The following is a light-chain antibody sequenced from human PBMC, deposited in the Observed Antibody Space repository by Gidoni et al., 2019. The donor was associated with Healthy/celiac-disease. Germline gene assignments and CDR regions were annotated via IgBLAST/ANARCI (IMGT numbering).Light chain of an antibody. CDR1: SPNIGAGYD. CDR3: QSYDSSLSGSV. Sequence: QSVLTQPPSVSGAPGQRVTISCTGSSPNIGAGYDVHWYQPLPGTAPKLLIYGNSNRPSGVTDRFSGSKSGTSASLAITGLQAEDEADYYCQSYDSSLSGSVFGGGTKLTVL. V-gene: IGLV1-40*01. J-gene: IGLJ3*02. CDR2: GNS.